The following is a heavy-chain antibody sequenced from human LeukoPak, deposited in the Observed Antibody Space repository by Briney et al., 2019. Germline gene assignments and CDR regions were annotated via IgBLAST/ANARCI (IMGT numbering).Heavy chain of an antibody. Sequence: GGSLRLSCAASGFIFSDYYMTWIRQAPGKGLEWLSYISGSGSDTNYADSVKGRFTTSRDNAKNSLYLQMNSLRAEDTAVNYCARVGSIAAAGTPDYWGQGTLVTVSS. V-gene: IGHV3-11*06. CDR3: ARVGSIAAAGTPDY. CDR1: GFIFSDYY. CDR2: ISGSGSDT. J-gene: IGHJ4*02. D-gene: IGHD6-13*01.